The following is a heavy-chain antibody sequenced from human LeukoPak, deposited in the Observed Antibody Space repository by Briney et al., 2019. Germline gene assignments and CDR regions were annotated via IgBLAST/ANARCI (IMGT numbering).Heavy chain of an antibody. J-gene: IGHJ5*02. CDR3: ASEGVAAAGTWFDP. Sequence: PSETLSLTCAVYGGSFSGYYWSWIRQPPGKGLEWIGEINHSGSTNYNPSLKSRVTISVDTSKNQFSLKLSSVTAADTAVYYCASEGVAAAGTWFDPWGQGTLVTVSS. V-gene: IGHV4-34*01. CDR2: INHSGST. CDR1: GGSFSGYY. D-gene: IGHD6-13*01.